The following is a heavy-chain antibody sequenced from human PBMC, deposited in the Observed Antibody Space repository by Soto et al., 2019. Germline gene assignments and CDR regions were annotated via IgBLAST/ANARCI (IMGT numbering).Heavy chain of an antibody. CDR3: ARVYSSLEWLLYAYYYYGMDV. Sequence: GGSLRLSCAASGFTFSSYAMHWVRQAPGKGLEWVAVISYDGSNKYYADSVKGRFTISRDNSKNTLYLQMNSLRAEDTAVYYCARVYSSLEWLLYAYYYYGMDVWGQGTMVTVSS. CDR2: ISYDGSNK. CDR1: GFTFSSYA. J-gene: IGHJ6*02. V-gene: IGHV3-30-3*01. D-gene: IGHD3-3*01.